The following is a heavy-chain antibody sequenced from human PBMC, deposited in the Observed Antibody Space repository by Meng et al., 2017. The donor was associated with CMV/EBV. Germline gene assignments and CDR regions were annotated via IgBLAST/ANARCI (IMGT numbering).Heavy chain of an antibody. CDR3: ARIPTYCSSTSCYRDAFDI. CDR2: MFSNDEK. J-gene: IGHJ3*02. Sequence: SGPTLVKPTETCTLTCTVPGFLLSNARRGVSWIRQPPGKALEWLAHMFSNDEKSYSTSLKSRLTISKDTSKSQVVLTMTNMGPVDTATYYCARIPTYCSSTSCYRDAFDIWGQGTMVTVSS. CDR1: GFLLSNARRG. V-gene: IGHV2-26*01. D-gene: IGHD2-2*01.